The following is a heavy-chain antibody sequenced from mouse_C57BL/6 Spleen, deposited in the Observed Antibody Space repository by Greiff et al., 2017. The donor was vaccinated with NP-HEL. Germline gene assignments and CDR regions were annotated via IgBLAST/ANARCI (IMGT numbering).Heavy chain of an antibody. CDR3: ARSYYGSPFYAMDY. CDR1: GYTFTDYY. V-gene: IGHV1-26*01. D-gene: IGHD1-1*01. Sequence: EVQLQQSGPELVKPGASVKISCKASGYTFTDYYMNWVKQSPGKSLEWIGDINPNNGGTSYNQKFKGKATLTVDKSSSTAYMELRSLTSEDSAVYYCARSYYGSPFYAMDYWGQGTSVTVSS. J-gene: IGHJ4*01. CDR2: INPNNGGT.